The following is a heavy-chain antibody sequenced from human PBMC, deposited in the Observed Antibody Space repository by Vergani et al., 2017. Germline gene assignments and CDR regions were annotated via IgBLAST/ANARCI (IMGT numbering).Heavy chain of an antibody. CDR3: ARGEEWLRTRAFDI. V-gene: IGHV3-73*01. CDR2: IKSKTDGGTT. J-gene: IGHJ3*02. D-gene: IGHD3-3*01. Sequence: EVQLVESGGGLVQPGGSLKLSCAASGFTFSGSAMHWVRQASGKGLEWVGRIKSKTDGGTTDYAAPVKGRFTISSDDSKNTVYLQMNSLRAEDTAVYYCARGEEWLRTRAFDIWGQGTMVTVSS. CDR1: GFTFSGSA.